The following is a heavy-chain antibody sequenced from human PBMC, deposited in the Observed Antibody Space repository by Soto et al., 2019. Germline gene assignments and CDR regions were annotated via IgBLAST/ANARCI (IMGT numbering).Heavy chain of an antibody. CDR1: GGSFSGYY. V-gene: IGHV4-34*01. CDR3: ARGDRPYYFDY. CDR2: INHSGST. D-gene: IGHD6-6*01. Sequence: PSETLSLTCAVYGGSFSGYYWSWIRQPPGKGLEWIGEINHSGSTNYNPSLKSRVTISVDRSKNQFSLKLSSVTAADTAVYYCARGDRPYYFDYWGQGTLVTV. J-gene: IGHJ4*02.